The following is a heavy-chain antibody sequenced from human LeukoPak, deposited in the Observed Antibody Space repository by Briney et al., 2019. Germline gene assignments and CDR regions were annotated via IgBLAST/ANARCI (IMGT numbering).Heavy chain of an antibody. CDR1: GFTFSSYA. CDR3: AKAGGYCTNGVCHLIFFDY. Sequence: PGGPLRLSCAASGFTFSSYAMSWVRQAPGKGLEWVSAINGSGGSTYYADSVKGRFTISRDNSKNTLYLQMNSLRAEDTAVYYCAKAGGYCTNGVCHLIFFDYWGQGTLVTVSS. V-gene: IGHV3-23*01. D-gene: IGHD2-8*01. CDR2: INGSGGST. J-gene: IGHJ4*02.